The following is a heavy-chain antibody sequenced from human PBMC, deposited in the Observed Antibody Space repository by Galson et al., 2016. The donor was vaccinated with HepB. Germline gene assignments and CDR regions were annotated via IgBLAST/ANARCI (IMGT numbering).Heavy chain of an antibody. CDR1: GISVSSYV. Sequence: SLRLSCAASGISVSSYVMTWVRQAPGKGLEWVGRIKSKTDGGTTDYAAPVKGRFTISRDDSKNTLYLQMNSLKTEDTAVYYCTTGGGNWALGMDVWGQGTTVTVSS. D-gene: IGHD1-1*01. CDR2: IKSKTDGGTT. V-gene: IGHV3-15*01. J-gene: IGHJ6*02. CDR3: TTGGGNWALGMDV.